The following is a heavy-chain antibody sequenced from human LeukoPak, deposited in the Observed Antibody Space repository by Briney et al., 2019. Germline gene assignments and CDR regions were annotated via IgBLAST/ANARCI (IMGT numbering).Heavy chain of an antibody. CDR1: GFTFSDYY. CDR3: ARMLLRDYGDYYFDY. J-gene: IGHJ4*02. Sequence: GGSLGLSCAASGFTFSDYYMSWIRQAPGKGLEWVSYISSSSSYTNYADSVKGRFTISRDNAKNSLYLQMNSLRAEDTAVYYCARMLLRDYGDYYFDYWGQGTLVTVSS. CDR2: ISSSSSYT. V-gene: IGHV3-11*06. D-gene: IGHD4-17*01.